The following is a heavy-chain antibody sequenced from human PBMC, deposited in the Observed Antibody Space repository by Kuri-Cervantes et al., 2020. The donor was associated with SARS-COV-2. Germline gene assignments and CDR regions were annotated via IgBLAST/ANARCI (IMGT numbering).Heavy chain of an antibody. D-gene: IGHD3-22*01. Sequence: ASVKVSCKVSGYTLTGLSMHWVRQAPGKGLEWMGGFDPEDGETIYAQKFQGRVTMTEDTSTDTAYMELSSLRSEDTAVYYCATSGPRPYYYDSSGPAGDYWGQGTLVTVSS. CDR3: ATSGPRPYYYDSSGPAGDY. J-gene: IGHJ4*02. V-gene: IGHV1-24*01. CDR1: GYTLTGLS. CDR2: FDPEDGET.